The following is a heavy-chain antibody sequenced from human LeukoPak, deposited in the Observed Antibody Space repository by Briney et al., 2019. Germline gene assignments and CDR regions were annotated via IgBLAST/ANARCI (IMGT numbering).Heavy chain of an antibody. CDR2: IYSSGST. V-gene: IGHV4-4*09. J-gene: IGHJ6*03. D-gene: IGHD3-22*01. CDR1: GGSISSYY. Sequence: SETLSLTCTVSGGSISSYYWSWIRQPPGKGLEWIGYIYSSGSTNYNPSLKSRVTISVDTSKNQFSLKLSSVTAADTAVYYCARLSQVGDSSGYRDYNYMDIWGKGTTVTVSS. CDR3: ARLSQVGDSSGYRDYNYMDI.